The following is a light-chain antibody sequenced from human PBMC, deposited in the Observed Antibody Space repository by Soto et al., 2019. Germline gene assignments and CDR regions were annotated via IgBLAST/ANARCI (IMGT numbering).Light chain of an antibody. Sequence: DIQMTQSPSSLSASVGDRVTITCRASQSISTYLHWYQQKPGKAPNLLIYAASTLQSGVPSRFSGSGSGTEFTLTISSLQPEDFATYYCQQLNSYPWTFGQGTKVDIK. J-gene: IGKJ1*01. CDR2: AAS. CDR1: QSISTY. CDR3: QQLNSYPWT. V-gene: IGKV1-9*01.